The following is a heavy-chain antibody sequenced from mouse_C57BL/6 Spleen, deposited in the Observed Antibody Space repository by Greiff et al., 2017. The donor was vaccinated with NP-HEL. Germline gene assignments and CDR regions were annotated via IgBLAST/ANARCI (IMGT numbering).Heavy chain of an antibody. CDR3: ARLGSSYDYAMDY. D-gene: IGHD1-1*01. CDR2: IDPSASYT. Sequence: QVQLQQPGAELVKPGASVKLSCKASGYTFTSYWMQWVKQRPGQGLEWIGEIDPSASYTNYNQKFKGKATLTVDTSSSTAYMKLSSLTSEDSAVYYCARLGSSYDYAMDYWGQGTSVTVSS. CDR1: GYTFTSYW. J-gene: IGHJ4*01. V-gene: IGHV1-50*01.